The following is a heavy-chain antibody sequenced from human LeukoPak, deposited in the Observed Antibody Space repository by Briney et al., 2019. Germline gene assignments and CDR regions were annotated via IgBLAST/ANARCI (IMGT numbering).Heavy chain of an antibody. Sequence: SQTLSLTCTVSGGSISSGGYYWSWIRQHPGKGLEWIGYIYYSGSTYYNPSLKSRVTISVDTSKNQFSLKLSSVTAADTAMYYCARLLTDSYYYYGMDVWGQGTTVTVSS. D-gene: IGHD3-9*01. CDR3: ARLLTDSYYYYGMDV. CDR1: GGSISSGGYY. V-gene: IGHV4-31*03. CDR2: IYYSGST. J-gene: IGHJ6*02.